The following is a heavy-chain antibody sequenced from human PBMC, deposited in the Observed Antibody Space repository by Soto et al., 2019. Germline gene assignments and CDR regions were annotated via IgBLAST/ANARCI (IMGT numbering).Heavy chain of an antibody. D-gene: IGHD4-4*01. CDR2: IYYSGST. CDR3: ARHPVYSKEGSHFDYYYYMDV. CDR1: GGSISSYY. J-gene: IGHJ6*03. V-gene: IGHV4-59*08. Sequence: SETLSLTCTVSGGSISSYYWSWIRQPPGKGLEWIGYIYYSGSTNYNPSLKSRVTISVDTSKNQFSLKLSSVTAADTAVYYCARHPVYSKEGSHFDYYYYMDVWGKGTTVTVSS.